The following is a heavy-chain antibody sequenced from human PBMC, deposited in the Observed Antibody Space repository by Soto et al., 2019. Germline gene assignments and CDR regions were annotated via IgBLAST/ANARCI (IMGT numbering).Heavy chain of an antibody. CDR2: TYYRSKWYN. J-gene: IGHJ4*02. Sequence: PSQTLSLTCAISGDSVSSSNAAWNWIRQSPSRGLEWLGRTYYRSKWYNDYAISVKSRITINPDTSKNQFSLQLNSVTPEDTAVYYCARGGSGSYYDELDYWGQGTLVTVSS. CDR3: ARGGSGSYYDELDY. CDR1: GDSVSSSNAA. D-gene: IGHD1-26*01. V-gene: IGHV6-1*01.